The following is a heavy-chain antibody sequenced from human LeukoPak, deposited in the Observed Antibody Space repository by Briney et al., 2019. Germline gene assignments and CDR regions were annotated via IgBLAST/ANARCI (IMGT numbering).Heavy chain of an antibody. CDR3: AREWSGSSWYRRAYFDY. CDR2: IKQDGSEK. J-gene: IGHJ4*02. Sequence: GGSLRLSCAASGFTFSNAWMSWVRQAPGKGLEWVANIKQDGSEKYYVDSVKGRFTISRDNAKNSLYLQMNSLRAEDTAVYYCAREWSGSSWYRRAYFDYWGQGTLVTVSS. D-gene: IGHD6-13*01. V-gene: IGHV3-7*01. CDR1: GFTFSNAW.